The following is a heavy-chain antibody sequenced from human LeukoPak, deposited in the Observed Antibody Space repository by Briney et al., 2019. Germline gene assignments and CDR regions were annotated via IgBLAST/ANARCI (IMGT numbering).Heavy chain of an antibody. CDR1: GGSFSGYY. D-gene: IGHD3-10*01. J-gene: IGHJ4*02. Sequence: SETLSLTCAVYGGSFSGYYWSWIRQPPGKGLEWMGEINQSGSTNYNPSLKSRVTISVDTSKNHCSLKLSSVTVADTAVYYCARRGYYYGSGSYYRSRYFDYWGQGTLVTVSS. CDR3: ARRGYYYGSGSYYRSRYFDY. CDR2: INQSGST. V-gene: IGHV4-34*01.